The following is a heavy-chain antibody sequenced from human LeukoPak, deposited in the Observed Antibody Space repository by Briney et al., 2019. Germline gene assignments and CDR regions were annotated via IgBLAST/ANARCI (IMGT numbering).Heavy chain of an antibody. Sequence: GGSLRLSCAASGFTFSSYSMNWVRQAPGKGLEWVSSISSSSSYIYYADSVKGRFTISRDNAKNSLYLQMNSLRAEDTAVYYCAAAVLGTRGYFDYWGLGTPVTVS. V-gene: IGHV3-21*01. J-gene: IGHJ4*03. CDR1: GFTFSSYS. CDR2: ISSSSSYI. CDR3: AAAVLGTRGYFDY. D-gene: IGHD6-19*01.